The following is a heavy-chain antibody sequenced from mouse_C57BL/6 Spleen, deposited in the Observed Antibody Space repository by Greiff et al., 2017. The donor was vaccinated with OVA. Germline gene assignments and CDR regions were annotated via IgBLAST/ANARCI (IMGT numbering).Heavy chain of an antibody. CDR1: GYTFTDYY. V-gene: IGHV1-26*01. J-gene: IGHJ2*01. CDR2: INPNNGGT. Sequence: EVQLQQSGPELVKPGASVKISCKASGYTFTDYYMNWVKQSHGKSLEWIGDINPNNGGTSYNQKFKGKATLTVDKSSSTAYMELRSLTSEDSAVYYCARGRSYYFDYWGQGTTLTVSS. CDR3: ARGRSYYFDY.